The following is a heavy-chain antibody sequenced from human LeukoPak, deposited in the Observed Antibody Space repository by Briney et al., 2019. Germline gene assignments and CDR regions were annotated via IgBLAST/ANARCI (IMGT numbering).Heavy chain of an antibody. V-gene: IGHV4-34*01. CDR2: INHSGST. Sequence: SETLSLTCAVYGGSFSGYYWSWIRQPPGKGLEWIGEINHSGSTNYNPSLKSRVTISVDTSKNQFSLKLSSVTAADTAVYYCARDLAPVVGATTFDYWGQGTLVTVSS. D-gene: IGHD1-26*01. J-gene: IGHJ4*02. CDR1: GGSFSGYY. CDR3: ARDLAPVVGATTFDY.